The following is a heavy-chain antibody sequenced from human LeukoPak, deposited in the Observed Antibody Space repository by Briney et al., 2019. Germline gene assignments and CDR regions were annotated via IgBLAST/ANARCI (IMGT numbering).Heavy chain of an antibody. D-gene: IGHD2-2*01. CDR1: GFTFSSYA. CDR3: ARDPVVGIVVVPAAIEGVGY. V-gene: IGHV3-7*03. J-gene: IGHJ4*02. CDR2: IKQDGSEK. Sequence: PGGSLRLSCAASGFTFSSYAMSWVRQAPGKGLEWVANIKQDGSEKYYVDSVKGRFTISRDNAKNSLYLQMNSLRAEDTAVYYCARDPVVGIVVVPAAIEGVGYWGQGTLVTVSS.